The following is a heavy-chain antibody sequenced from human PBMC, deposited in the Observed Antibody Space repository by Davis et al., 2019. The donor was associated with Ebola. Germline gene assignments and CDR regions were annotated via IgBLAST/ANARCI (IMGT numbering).Heavy chain of an antibody. CDR1: GGSFSGYY. Sequence: MPSETLSLTCAAYGGSFSGYYWSWIRQPPGKGLEWIGEINHSGSTNYNPSLKSRVTISVDTSKNQFSLKLSSLTAADTAVYYCARRRDSGYDYGADYWGQGTLVTVSS. J-gene: IGHJ4*02. CDR3: ARRRDSGYDYGADY. V-gene: IGHV4-34*01. D-gene: IGHD5-12*01. CDR2: INHSGST.